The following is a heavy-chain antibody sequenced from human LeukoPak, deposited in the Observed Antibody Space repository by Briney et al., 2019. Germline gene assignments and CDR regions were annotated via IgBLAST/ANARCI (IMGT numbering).Heavy chain of an antibody. D-gene: IGHD2-2*01. CDR2: ISSSSSSYI. Sequence: GGSLRLSCAASGFTFSTYSMNRVRQAPGKGLEWVSSISSSSSSYIYYADSVKGRFTISRDNAKNSLYLQMNSLRAEDTAVYYCARGPTPYCSSTSCYFDYWGQGTLVTVSS. J-gene: IGHJ4*02. CDR3: ARGPTPYCSSTSCYFDY. V-gene: IGHV3-21*01. CDR1: GFTFSTYS.